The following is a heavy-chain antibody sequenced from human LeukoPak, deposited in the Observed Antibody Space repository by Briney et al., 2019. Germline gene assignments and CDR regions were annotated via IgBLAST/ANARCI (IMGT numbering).Heavy chain of an antibody. V-gene: IGHV4-59*01. J-gene: IGHJ6*02. D-gene: IGHD3-16*02. CDR1: GGSISSYY. CDR2: IYYSGST. CDR3: ARDGGYLHGMDV. Sequence: SETLSLTCTVSGGSISSYYWSWIRQPPGKGLEWIGYIYYSGSTNYNPSLKSRVTISVDTSKNQFSLKLSSVTAVDTAVYYCARDGGYLHGMDVWGQGTTVTVSS.